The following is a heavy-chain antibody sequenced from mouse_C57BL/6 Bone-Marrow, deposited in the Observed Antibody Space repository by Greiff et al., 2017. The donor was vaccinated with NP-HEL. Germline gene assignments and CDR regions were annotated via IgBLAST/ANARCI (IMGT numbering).Heavy chain of an antibody. Sequence: QVQLQQPGAELVKPGASVKMSCKASGYTFTSYWITWVKQSPGQGLEWIGDIYPGSGSTNYNEKFKSQATLTVDTSSSTAYMQLSSLTSEDSAVYYCARRDYAMDYWGQGTSVTVSS. V-gene: IGHV1-55*01. CDR1: GYTFTSYW. J-gene: IGHJ4*01. CDR2: IYPGSGST. CDR3: ARRDYAMDY.